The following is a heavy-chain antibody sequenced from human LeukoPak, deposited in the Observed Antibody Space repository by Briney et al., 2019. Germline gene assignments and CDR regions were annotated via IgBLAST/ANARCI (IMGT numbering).Heavy chain of an antibody. CDR3: ATSSYGSGTEFDY. J-gene: IGHJ4*02. CDR1: GYTLTELS. D-gene: IGHD3-10*01. Sequence: ASVKVSCKVSGYTLTELSMHWVRQAPGKGPEWMGGFDPEDGETIYAQKFQGRVTMTEDTSTDTAYMELSSLRSEDTAVYYCATSSYGSGTEFDYWGQGTLVTVSS. V-gene: IGHV1-24*01. CDR2: FDPEDGET.